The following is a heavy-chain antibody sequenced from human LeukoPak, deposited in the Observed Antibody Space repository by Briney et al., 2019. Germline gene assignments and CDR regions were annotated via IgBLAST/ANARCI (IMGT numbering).Heavy chain of an antibody. CDR1: GGSFSGYY. CDR3: ARQSRTQEYFGP. CDR2: INHSGST. Sequence: SETLSLTCAVYGGSFSGYYWSWIRQQPRKWMEWIGEINHSGSTNYNPSLKSRVTISVDTSKNQFFLKLRSVTAADTAVYFCARQSRTQEYFGPWGRGTQVTVSS. J-gene: IGHJ2*01. D-gene: IGHD3-9*01. V-gene: IGHV4-34*01.